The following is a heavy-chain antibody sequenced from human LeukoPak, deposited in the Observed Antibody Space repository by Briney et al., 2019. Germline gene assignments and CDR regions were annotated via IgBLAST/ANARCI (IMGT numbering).Heavy chain of an antibody. V-gene: IGHV3-23*01. J-gene: IGHJ4*02. D-gene: IGHD6-19*01. CDR1: GFPFSSYA. CDR2: ISGSGGST. Sequence: PGGSLRLSCAASGFPFSSYAMSWVRQAPGKGLEWVSAISGSGGSTYYADSVKGRFTISRDNSKNTLYLQMNSLRAEDTAVYYCAKDKGYSSGWPFDYWGQGTLVTVSS. CDR3: AKDKGYSSGWPFDY.